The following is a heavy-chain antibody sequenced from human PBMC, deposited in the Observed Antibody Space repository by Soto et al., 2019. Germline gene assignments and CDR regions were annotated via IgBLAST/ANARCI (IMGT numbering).Heavy chain of an antibody. Sequence: EVQLVESGGGPVKPGGSLRLSCAASGFTFSSYSMNWVRQAPGKGLEWVSSISSSSSYIYYADSVKGRFTISRDNAKNSLYLQMNSLRAEDTAVYYCARDWWGIAARYAFDIWGQGTMVTVSS. D-gene: IGHD6-6*01. J-gene: IGHJ3*02. CDR1: GFTFSSYS. CDR2: ISSSSSYI. V-gene: IGHV3-21*01. CDR3: ARDWWGIAARYAFDI.